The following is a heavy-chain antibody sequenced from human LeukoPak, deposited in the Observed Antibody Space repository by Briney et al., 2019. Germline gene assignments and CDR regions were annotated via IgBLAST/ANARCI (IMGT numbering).Heavy chain of an antibody. CDR3: ARGRHYDILTGYYNERYFDY. V-gene: IGHV4-39*01. CDR2: IYYSGST. Sequence: SETLSLTCTVSGGSISSSSYYWGWIRQPPGKGLEWIGSIYYSGSTYYNPSLKSRVTISVDTSKNQFSLKLSSVTAADTAVYYCARGRHYDILTGYYNERYFDYWGQGTLVTVSS. CDR1: GGSISSSSYY. D-gene: IGHD3-9*01. J-gene: IGHJ4*02.